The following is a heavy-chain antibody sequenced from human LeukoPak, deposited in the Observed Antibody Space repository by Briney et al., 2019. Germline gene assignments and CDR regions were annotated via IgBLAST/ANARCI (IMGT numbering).Heavy chain of an antibody. D-gene: IGHD6-13*01. V-gene: IGHV3-30-3*01. CDR3: ARQTIAAAGTLDY. CDR2: ISYDGS. CDR1: GFTFSSYA. Sequence: PGGSLRLSCAASGFTFSSYAMHWVRHAPGKGLEWVAVISYDGSNADSVKGRFTVSRDNSKNTLYLQMNSLRAEDTAVYYCARQTIAAAGTLDYWGQGTLVTVSS. J-gene: IGHJ4*02.